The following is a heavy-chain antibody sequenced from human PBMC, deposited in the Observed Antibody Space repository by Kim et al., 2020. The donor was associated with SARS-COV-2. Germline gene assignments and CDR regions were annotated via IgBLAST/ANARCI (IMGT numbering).Heavy chain of an antibody. CDR3: AKTQHRGNYFDF. Sequence: GGSLRLSCLGSGFTFDDAMNWVRQAPGKGLEWVSSLTASGGFTSYLDSVKGRFTISRDNSKTTVFLHMTNLRAEDTAIYYCAKTQHRGNYFDFWGQGALVTVSS. V-gene: IGHV3-23*01. CDR2: LTASGGFT. D-gene: IGHD3-10*01. CDR1: GFTFDDA. J-gene: IGHJ4*02.